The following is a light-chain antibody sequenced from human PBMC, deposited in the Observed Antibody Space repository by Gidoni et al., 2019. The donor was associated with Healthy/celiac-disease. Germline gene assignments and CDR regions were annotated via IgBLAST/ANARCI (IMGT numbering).Light chain of an antibody. Sequence: EIVLTQSPATLSLSPGERATLSSRASQSVSSYLAWYQQNPGQAPRLPIYGASTRATGIPARFSGSGSGTDFTLTISSLEPEDFAVYYCQQRSNWPPITFGQGTRLEIK. CDR1: QSVSSY. CDR3: QQRSNWPPIT. V-gene: IGKV3-11*01. J-gene: IGKJ5*01. CDR2: GAS.